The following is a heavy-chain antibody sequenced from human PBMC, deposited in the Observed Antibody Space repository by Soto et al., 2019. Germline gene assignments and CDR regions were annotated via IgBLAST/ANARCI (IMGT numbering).Heavy chain of an antibody. CDR3: ARDERELQSSGLVDY. CDR1: GFTFSSYG. CDR2: IWYDGSNK. J-gene: IGHJ4*02. D-gene: IGHD1-26*01. Sequence: QVQLVESGGGVVQPGRSLRLSCAASGFTFSSYGMHWVRQAPGKGLEWVAVIWYDGSNKYYADSVKGRFTISRDNSKNTLYLQMNSLRAEDTAVYYCARDERELQSSGLVDYWGQGTLVTVSS. V-gene: IGHV3-33*01.